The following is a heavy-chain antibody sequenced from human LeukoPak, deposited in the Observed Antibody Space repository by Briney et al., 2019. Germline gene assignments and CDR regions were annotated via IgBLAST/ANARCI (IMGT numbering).Heavy chain of an antibody. CDR3: ARGPIYYYYYYMDV. Sequence: SETLSLTCAVYGGSFSGYYWSWIRQPPGKGLEWFGEINHSGSTNYNPSLKSRVTISVDTSKNQFSLKLSSVTAADTAVYYCARGPIYYYYYYMDVWGKGTTVTVSS. CDR2: INHSGST. J-gene: IGHJ6*03. CDR1: GGSFSGYY. V-gene: IGHV4-34*01.